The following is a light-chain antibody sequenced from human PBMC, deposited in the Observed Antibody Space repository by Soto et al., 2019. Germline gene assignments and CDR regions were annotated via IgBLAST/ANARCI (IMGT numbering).Light chain of an antibody. CDR1: QSPSTW. V-gene: IGKV1-5*03. J-gene: IGKJ1*01. CDR2: KVS. Sequence: IQMTQSPSNLSSSLGDRVIITCRASQSPSTWLAWYQQKPGKAPKLLVFKVSSLESGVPSRFSGSGSGTEFTLTISSLQHDDFATYYCQQYKSYTWTFGQGTKVDIK. CDR3: QQYKSYTWT.